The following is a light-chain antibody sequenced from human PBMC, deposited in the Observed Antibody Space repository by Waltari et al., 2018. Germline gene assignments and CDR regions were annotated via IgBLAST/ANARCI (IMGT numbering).Light chain of an antibody. J-gene: IGLJ3*02. Sequence: VVTQSPSASASLGASVKLTCTLSSGQADYVIAWHQQQPKKSPKYLMKVYSNGVERKGDGIPDRFSGSSSGAERYLVISGLQSDDEADYYCQTWATGIVVFGGGTKLTVL. V-gene: IGLV4-69*01. CDR3: QTWATGIVV. CDR2: VYSNGVE. CDR1: SGQADYV.